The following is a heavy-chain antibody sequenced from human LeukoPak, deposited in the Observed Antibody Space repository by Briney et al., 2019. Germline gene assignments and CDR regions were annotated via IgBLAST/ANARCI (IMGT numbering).Heavy chain of an antibody. CDR3: ARDAAAAALNWFDP. CDR1: GYTFTGYY. Sequence: GASVKVSCKASGYTFTGYYMHWVRQAPGQGLEWMGWINPNSGGTNYAQKFQGRVTMTRDTSISTAYMELSRLRSDDTAVYYCARDAAAAALNWFDPWGQGTLVTVSS. V-gene: IGHV1-2*02. D-gene: IGHD6-13*01. J-gene: IGHJ5*02. CDR2: INPNSGGT.